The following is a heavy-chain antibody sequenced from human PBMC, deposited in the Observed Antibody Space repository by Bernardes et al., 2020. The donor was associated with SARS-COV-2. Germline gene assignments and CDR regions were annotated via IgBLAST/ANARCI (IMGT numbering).Heavy chain of an antibody. CDR3: ARSLRYSYALDY. Sequence: GGSLRLSCAASGFTFSSHAMSWVRQAPGKGLEWVSSISGSGGTADYLDSVKGRFTISRDNSKNTLYLQMNSLRAGDTAVYYCARSLRYSYALDYWGQGTLVTVSS. CDR2: ISGSGGTA. CDR1: GFTFSSHA. D-gene: IGHD5-18*01. J-gene: IGHJ4*02. V-gene: IGHV3-23*01.